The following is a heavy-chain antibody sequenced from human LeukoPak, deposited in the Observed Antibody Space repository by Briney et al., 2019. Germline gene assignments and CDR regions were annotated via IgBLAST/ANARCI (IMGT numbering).Heavy chain of an antibody. CDR1: GGTFSSYA. CDR2: IIPIFGTA. D-gene: IGHD5-18*01. V-gene: IGHV1-69*05. Sequence: ASVKVSCKASGGTFSSYAISWVRQAPGQGLEWMGRIIPIFGTANYAQKFQGRVTITTDESTSTAYMELSSLRSEDQAVDYCARVGYSYGYLDYWGQGPLVTVSS. CDR3: ARVGYSYGYLDY. J-gene: IGHJ4*02.